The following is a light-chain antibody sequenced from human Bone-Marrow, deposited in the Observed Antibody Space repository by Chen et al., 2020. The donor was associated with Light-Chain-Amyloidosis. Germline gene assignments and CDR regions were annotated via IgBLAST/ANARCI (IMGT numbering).Light chain of an antibody. V-gene: IGLV8-61*01. J-gene: IGLJ3*02. Sequence: QTAVTQEPSFSVSPGGTVTLTCGLSSGSVSTKYYPAWYQQTPGQAPRTLIYSTNTRSSGVPDRFSGSILGNKAALTITGAQADDESDYYCVLYVGSGIWVFGGGTKLTVL. CDR3: VLYVGSGIWV. CDR1: SGSVSTKYY. CDR2: STN.